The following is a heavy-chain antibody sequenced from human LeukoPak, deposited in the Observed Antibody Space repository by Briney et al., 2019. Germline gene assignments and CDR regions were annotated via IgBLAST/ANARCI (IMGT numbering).Heavy chain of an antibody. V-gene: IGHV3-30*18. Sequence: GRSLRLSCAASGFTFSSYGMRWVRQAPGKGLEWVAVISYDGSNKYYADSVKGRFTISRDNSKNTLYLQMNSLRAEDTAVYYCAKAQRRKGYYGMDVWGQGTTVTVSS. CDR2: ISYDGSNK. CDR1: GFTFSSYG. J-gene: IGHJ6*02. CDR3: AKAQRRKGYYGMDV.